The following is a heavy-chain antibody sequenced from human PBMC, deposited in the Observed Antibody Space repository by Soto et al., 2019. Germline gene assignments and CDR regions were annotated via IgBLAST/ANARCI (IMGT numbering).Heavy chain of an antibody. V-gene: IGHV3-23*01. D-gene: IGHD6-13*01. J-gene: IGHJ4*02. CDR3: AKDRSSSWAPRNY. CDR2: ISGSGGST. Sequence: PGGSLRLSCAASGFTFSSDAMSWVRQAPGKGLEWVSAISGSGGSTYYADSVKGRFTISRDNSKNTLYLQMNSLRAEDTAVYYCAKDRSSSWAPRNYWGQGTLVTVSS. CDR1: GFTFSSDA.